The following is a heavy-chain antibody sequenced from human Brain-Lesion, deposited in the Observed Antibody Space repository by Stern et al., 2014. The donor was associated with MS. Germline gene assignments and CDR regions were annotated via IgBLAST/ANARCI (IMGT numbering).Heavy chain of an antibody. CDR1: GNSFTHFY. J-gene: IGHJ4*02. CDR3: ARGGRYYADY. CDR2: INPNSGGT. D-gene: IGHD2-2*01. V-gene: IGHV1-2*04. Sequence: VQLVESGAEVKKPGASVRVSCEASGNSFTHFYIHWVRQAPGQGLEWMGWINPNSGGTKVAQKFQGWVTITRDTSMTTAYMEVTSLTSDDTAVYYCARGGRYYADYWGQGTLVTVSS.